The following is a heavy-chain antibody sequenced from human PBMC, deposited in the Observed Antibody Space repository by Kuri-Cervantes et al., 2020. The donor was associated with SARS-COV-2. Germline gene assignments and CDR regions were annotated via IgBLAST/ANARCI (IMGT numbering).Heavy chain of an antibody. Sequence: GGSLRLSCAASGFTFSSYALRWVRQAPGKGLEYVSAISSNGGSTYYANSVKGRYTISRDNSKNTLYLQMNSLRAEDTAVYYCAKDGYDFWSGYLSTLGVYYYYYYMDVWGKGTTVTVSS. V-gene: IGHV3-64*01. CDR2: ISSNGGST. CDR1: GFTFSSYA. CDR3: AKDGYDFWSGYLSTLGVYYYYYYMDV. D-gene: IGHD3-3*01. J-gene: IGHJ6*03.